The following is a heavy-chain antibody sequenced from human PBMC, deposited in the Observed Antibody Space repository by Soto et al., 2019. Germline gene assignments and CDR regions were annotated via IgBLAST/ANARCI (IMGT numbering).Heavy chain of an antibody. V-gene: IGHV3-11*01. CDR3: ARDTIVVVPAATQNYYYYYYMDV. D-gene: IGHD2-2*01. CDR1: GFTFSDYY. CDR2: ISSSGSTI. Sequence: GGSLRLSCAASGFTFSDYYMSWIRQAPGKGLEWVSYISSSGSTIYYADSVKGRFTISRDNAKNSLYLQMNSLRAEDTAVYYCARDTIVVVPAATQNYYYYYYMDVWGKGTTVTVSS. J-gene: IGHJ6*03.